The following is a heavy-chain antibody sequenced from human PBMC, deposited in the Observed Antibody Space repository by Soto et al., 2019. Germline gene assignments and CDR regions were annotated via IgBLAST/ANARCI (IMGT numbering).Heavy chain of an antibody. V-gene: IGHV3-23*01. CDR1: GFTFSSYA. J-gene: IGHJ4*02. CDR3: ARRGSVSYYDY. D-gene: IGHD6-19*01. Sequence: EVQLLESGGGLVQPGGSLRLSCAASGFTFSSYAMRWVRQAPVKGLEWVSAISGSGDSTYYADSVKGRFTISRDNSKNTLYLPLNSLRAEDTAVYYCARRGSVSYYDYWGQGTLVTVSS. CDR2: ISGSGDST.